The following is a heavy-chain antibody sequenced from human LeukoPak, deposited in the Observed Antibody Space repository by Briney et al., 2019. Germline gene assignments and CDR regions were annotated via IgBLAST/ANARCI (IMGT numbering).Heavy chain of an antibody. CDR1: GGTFSSYA. V-gene: IGHV1-69*05. J-gene: IGHJ3*02. CDR3: ARSIVGATTGAFDI. D-gene: IGHD1-26*01. Sequence: SVKVSCKASGGTFSSYAISWVRQAPGQGLEWMGGIIPIFGTANYAQKFQGRVTITTDESTSTAYMELSSLRSEDTAVYYCARSIVGATTGAFDIWGQGTMVTVSS. CDR2: IIPIFGTA.